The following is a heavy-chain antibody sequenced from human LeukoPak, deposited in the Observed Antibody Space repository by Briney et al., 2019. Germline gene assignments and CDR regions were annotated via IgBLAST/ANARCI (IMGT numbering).Heavy chain of an antibody. CDR1: GGTFNNHA. D-gene: IGHD2-21*02. CDR3: ARVGYCGGDCSIYDY. CDR2: IIPIFGTA. V-gene: IGHV1-69*05. J-gene: IGHJ4*02. Sequence: SVKVSCKASGGTFNNHAINWVRQAPGQGLEWMGRIIPIFGTANYAQKFQGRVTITTDESTSTAYMELSSLRSEDTAVYYCARVGYCGGDCSIYDYWGQGTLVTVSS.